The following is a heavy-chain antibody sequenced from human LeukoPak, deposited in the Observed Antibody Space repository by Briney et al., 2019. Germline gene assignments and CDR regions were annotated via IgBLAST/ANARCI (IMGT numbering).Heavy chain of an antibody. D-gene: IGHD1-26*01. CDR3: ATPVIVGATNSFDY. CDR1: GFTFSNYA. CDR2: ISIGGDTT. V-gene: IGHV3-23*01. J-gene: IGHJ4*02. Sequence: GGSLRLSCAASGFTFSNYAMTWVRQTPGKGLAWVSVISIGGDTTYYADSVKDRFTVSRDNSKNTLYLQMNSLRAEDTAVYYCATPVIVGATNSFDYWGQGTLVTVSS.